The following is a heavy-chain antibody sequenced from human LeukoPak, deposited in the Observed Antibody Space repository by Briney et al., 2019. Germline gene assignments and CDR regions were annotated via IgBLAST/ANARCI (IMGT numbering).Heavy chain of an antibody. Sequence: SETLSLTCTVSGGSISSYYWSWLRQPAGKGLEWIGRIYTSGSANYNPSLKSRVTMSVDTSKDQFSLKLSSVTAADTAVYYCARHPNRGYYPDYWGQGTLVTVSS. V-gene: IGHV4-4*07. J-gene: IGHJ4*02. CDR1: GGSISSYY. CDR2: IYTSGSA. CDR3: ARHPNRGYYPDY. D-gene: IGHD3-22*01.